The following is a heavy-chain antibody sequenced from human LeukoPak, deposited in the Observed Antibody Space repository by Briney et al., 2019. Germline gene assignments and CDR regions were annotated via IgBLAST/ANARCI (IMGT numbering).Heavy chain of an antibody. Sequence: GGSLRLSCAASGLTFSSYGMSWVRQAPGKGLEWVAIISYDGTYKYYADSVKGRFTISRDNSENTLYLQMNSLRAEDTAVYYCAKKSQPGVDMATIHFDHGGQGTLVTVSS. CDR2: ISYDGTYK. CDR3: AKKSQPGVDMATIHFDH. V-gene: IGHV3-30*18. CDR1: GLTFSSYG. D-gene: IGHD5-24*01. J-gene: IGHJ4*02.